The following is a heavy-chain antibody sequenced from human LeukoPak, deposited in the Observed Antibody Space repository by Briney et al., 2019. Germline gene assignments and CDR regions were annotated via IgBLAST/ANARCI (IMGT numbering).Heavy chain of an antibody. D-gene: IGHD6-25*01. V-gene: IGHV1-8*03. CDR2: MNPNNGDS. J-gene: IGHJ4*02. CDR3: ARTTSFTASGYDY. Sequence: ASVTVSCKASGYTFTNYHINWMRQATGQGLEWMGWMNPNNGDSGYAQKSQGRVTITRDTSISTSYMELRSLRSDDTAVYFCARTTSFTASGYDYWGQGTLVTVSS. CDR1: GYTFTNYH.